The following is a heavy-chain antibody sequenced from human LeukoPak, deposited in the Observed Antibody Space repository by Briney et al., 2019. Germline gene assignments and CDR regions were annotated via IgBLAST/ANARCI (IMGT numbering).Heavy chain of an antibody. Sequence: PSETLSLTCAVYGGSFSGYYWSWIRQPPGKGLEWIGEINHSGSTNYNPSLKSRVTISVDTSKNQFSLKLSSVTAADTAVYYCARGVGYYDFWSGYFAQGYYYYYMDVWGKGTTVTVSS. CDR2: INHSGST. V-gene: IGHV4-34*01. D-gene: IGHD3-3*01. J-gene: IGHJ6*03. CDR1: GGSFSGYY. CDR3: ARGVGYYDFWSGYFAQGYYYYYMDV.